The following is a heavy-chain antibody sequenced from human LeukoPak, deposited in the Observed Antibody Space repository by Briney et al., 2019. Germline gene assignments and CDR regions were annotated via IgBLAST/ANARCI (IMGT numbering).Heavy chain of an antibody. J-gene: IGHJ5*02. D-gene: IGHD1-20*01. CDR3: AASISGWFDP. CDR1: GFXFSSYE. CDR2: ISSSGSTI. Sequence: GGSLRLSCAASGFXFSSYEINWVRQAPGKGLEWVSYISSSGSTIYYADSVKGRFTISRDNAKNSLYLQMNSLRAEDTAVYYCAASISGWFDPWGQGTLVTVSS. V-gene: IGHV3-48*03.